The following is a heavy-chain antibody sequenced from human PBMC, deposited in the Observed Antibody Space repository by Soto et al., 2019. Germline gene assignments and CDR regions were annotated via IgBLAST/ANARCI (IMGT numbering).Heavy chain of an antibody. CDR1: VGTFSRYA. J-gene: IGHJ1*01. V-gene: IGHV1-69*06. CDR3: AAPREGTDIVVVPAPNEGHAEYFEH. D-gene: IGHD2-2*01. CDR2: IIPIFGTA. Sequence: SVQVSCKASVGTFSRYAISWVRQAPGQALEWMGGIIPIFGTANYAQKFQGRVTITADKSTSPAYMVLSSLRSEDPAVYYCAAPREGTDIVVVPAPNEGHAEYFEHWGQGTLVTVSS.